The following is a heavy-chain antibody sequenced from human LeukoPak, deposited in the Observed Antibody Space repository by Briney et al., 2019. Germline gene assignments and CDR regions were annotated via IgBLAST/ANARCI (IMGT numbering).Heavy chain of an antibody. CDR1: GGSISSYY. Sequence: SETLSLTCTVSGGSISSYYWSWIRQPPGKGLEWIGYIYYSGSTNYNPSLRSRVTISVDTSKNQFSLKLSSVTAADTAVYYCARHNVRATIAHFDYWGQGTLVTVSS. D-gene: IGHD5-12*01. CDR2: IYYSGST. J-gene: IGHJ4*02. CDR3: ARHNVRATIAHFDY. V-gene: IGHV4-59*08.